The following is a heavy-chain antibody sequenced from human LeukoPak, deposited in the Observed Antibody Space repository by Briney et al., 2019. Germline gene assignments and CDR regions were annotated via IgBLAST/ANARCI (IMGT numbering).Heavy chain of an antibody. D-gene: IGHD3-10*01. CDR2: ISSYNGNT. CDR1: GYTFSSYG. V-gene: IGHV1-18*01. J-gene: IGHJ4*02. Sequence: ASVKVSCKTSGYTFSSYGISWVRQAPGQGLQWMGWISSYNGNTNFAPKFQSRVTLTTDTSTSTAYMEMRSLRADDTAVYYCAREGEFGAYVEGHWGQGTLVTVSS. CDR3: AREGEFGAYVEGH.